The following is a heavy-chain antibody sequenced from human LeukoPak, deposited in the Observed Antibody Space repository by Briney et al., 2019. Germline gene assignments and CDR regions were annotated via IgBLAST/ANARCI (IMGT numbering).Heavy chain of an antibody. V-gene: IGHV4-34*01. J-gene: IGHJ4*02. Sequence: PSETLSLTCAVYGGSFSGYYWSWIRQPPGKGLEWIGEINHSGSTNYNPSLKSRVTISVDTSKNQFSLKLSSVTAADTAVYYCARDPGIALAGTGIDYWGQGTLVTVSS. CDR3: ARDPGIALAGTGIDY. CDR2: INHSGST. CDR1: GGSFSGYY. D-gene: IGHD6-19*01.